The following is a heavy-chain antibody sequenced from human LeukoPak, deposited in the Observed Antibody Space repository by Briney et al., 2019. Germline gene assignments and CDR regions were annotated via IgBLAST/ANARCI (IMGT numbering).Heavy chain of an antibody. CDR2: INPNSGGT. D-gene: IGHD4-17*01. J-gene: IGHJ6*02. Sequence: ASVKVSCKASGYTFTGYYMHWVRQAPGQGLEWMGWINPNSGGTNYAQKFQGRVTMTRDTSISTAYMELSRLRSDDTAVHYCARKRATVTTSGYYGMDVWGQGTTVTVSS. CDR1: GYTFTGYY. CDR3: ARKRATVTTSGYYGMDV. V-gene: IGHV1-2*02.